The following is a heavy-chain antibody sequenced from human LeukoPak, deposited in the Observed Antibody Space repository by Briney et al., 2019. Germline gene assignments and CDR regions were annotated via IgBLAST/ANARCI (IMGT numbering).Heavy chain of an antibody. J-gene: IGHJ4*02. CDR2: MNPNSGNT. V-gene: IGHV1-8*01. CDR1: GYTFTSYD. D-gene: IGHD3-16*02. Sequence: GASVKVSCKASGYTFTSYDINWVRQATGQGLEWMGWMNPNSGNTGYAQKFQGRVTMTEDTSTDTAYMELSSLRSEDTAVYYCAAPVWGSYPLPFDYWGQGTLVTVSS. CDR3: AAPVWGSYPLPFDY.